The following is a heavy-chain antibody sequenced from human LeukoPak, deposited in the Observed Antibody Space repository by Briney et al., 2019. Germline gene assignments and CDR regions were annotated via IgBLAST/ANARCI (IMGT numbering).Heavy chain of an antibody. V-gene: IGHV4-59*08. J-gene: IGHJ4*02. Sequence: SETLSLTCTVSGGSIGSYYWSWIRQPPGKGLEWIGYIYYSGSTNYNPSLKSRVTISVDTSKNQFSLKLSSVTAADTAVYYCARHDLYSYYYFDYWGQGTLVTVSS. CDR3: ARHDLYSYYYFDY. CDR1: GGSIGSYY. D-gene: IGHD1-26*01. CDR2: IYYSGST.